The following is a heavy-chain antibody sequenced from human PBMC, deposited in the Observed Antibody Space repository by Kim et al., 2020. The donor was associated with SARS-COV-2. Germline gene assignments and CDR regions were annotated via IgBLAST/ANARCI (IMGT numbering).Heavy chain of an antibody. V-gene: IGHV4-31*03. CDR3: ARVKYCSGGSCYSVVAPWFDP. D-gene: IGHD2-15*01. Sequence: SETLSLTCTVSGGSISSGGYYWSWIRQHPGKGLEWIGYIYYSGSTYYNPSLKSRVTISVDTSKNQFSLKLSSVTAADTAVYYCARVKYCSGGSCYSVVAPWFDPWGQGTLVTVSS. CDR2: IYYSGST. CDR1: GGSISSGGYY. J-gene: IGHJ5*02.